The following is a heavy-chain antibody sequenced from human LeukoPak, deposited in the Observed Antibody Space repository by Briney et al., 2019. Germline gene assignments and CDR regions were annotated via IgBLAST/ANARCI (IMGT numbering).Heavy chain of an antibody. CDR3: ARFNSGSYQHYFDY. CDR2: IYYSGNT. CDR1: GYSISSGYY. D-gene: IGHD1-26*01. Sequence: SETLSLTCTVSGYSISSGYYWGWIRPPPGKGLEWIGSIYYSGNTYYNPSLKSRVTISVDTSKNQFSLKLSSVTAADTAVYYCARFNSGSYQHYFDYWGQGTLVTVSS. J-gene: IGHJ4*02. V-gene: IGHV4-38-2*02.